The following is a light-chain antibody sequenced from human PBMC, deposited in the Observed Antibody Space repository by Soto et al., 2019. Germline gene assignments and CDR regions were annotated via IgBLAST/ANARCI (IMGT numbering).Light chain of an antibody. Sequence: EIVLTQSPGTLSLSPGEGATVFCRASQSVSSTYLAWYQQKPGQAPRLLIYGASSRATGIPDRFSGSGSGTAFTLTISRLDPDYFSFYFCQQYRRSLTFGHGTRL. V-gene: IGKV3-20*01. CDR3: QQYRRSLT. J-gene: IGKJ5*01. CDR1: QSVSSTY. CDR2: GAS.